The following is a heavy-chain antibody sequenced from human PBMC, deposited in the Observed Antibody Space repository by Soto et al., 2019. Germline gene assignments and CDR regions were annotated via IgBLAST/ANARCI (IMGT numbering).Heavy chain of an antibody. J-gene: IGHJ4*02. CDR3: ARDRRNYYDSSGYSRRNFFFDY. V-gene: IGHV1-69*01. CDR1: GGTFSSYA. D-gene: IGHD3-22*01. Sequence: QVQLVQSGAEVKKPGSSVKVSCKASGGTFSSYAISWVRQAPGQGLEWMGGIIPIFGTANYAQKFQGRVTITADESTSTAYMELSSLRSEDTAVYYCARDRRNYYDSSGYSRRNFFFDYWGQGTLVTVSS. CDR2: IIPIFGTA.